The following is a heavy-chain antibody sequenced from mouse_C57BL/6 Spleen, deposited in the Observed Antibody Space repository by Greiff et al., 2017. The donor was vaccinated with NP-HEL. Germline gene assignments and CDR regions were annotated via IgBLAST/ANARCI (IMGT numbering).Heavy chain of an antibody. D-gene: IGHD1-1*01. CDR2: IDPSDSYT. J-gene: IGHJ2*01. CDR1: GYTFTSYW. V-gene: IGHV1-59*01. CDR3: ARSHYGSSYGYFDY. Sequence: QVQLQQSGAELVRPGTSVKSSCKASGYTFTSYWMHWVKQRPGQGLEWIGVIDPSDSYTNYNQNFKGKATLTVDTSSSTAYMQLSSLTSEDSAVYYCARSHYGSSYGYFDYWGQGTTLTVSS.